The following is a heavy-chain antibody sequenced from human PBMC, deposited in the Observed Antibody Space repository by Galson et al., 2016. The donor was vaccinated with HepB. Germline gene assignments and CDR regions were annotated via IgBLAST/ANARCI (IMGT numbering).Heavy chain of an antibody. D-gene: IGHD2-2*01. V-gene: IGHV1-3*01. Sequence: SVKVSCKASGYTFTSYDMHWVRKAPGQRHEWMGWINAGSGKTKYSQKFQGRVTITWDTSASTAYMDLSSLRSEDTAVYYCARGFPSATIDYWGQGTLVTVSS. J-gene: IGHJ4*02. CDR2: INAGSGKT. CDR1: GYTFTSYD. CDR3: ARGFPSATIDY.